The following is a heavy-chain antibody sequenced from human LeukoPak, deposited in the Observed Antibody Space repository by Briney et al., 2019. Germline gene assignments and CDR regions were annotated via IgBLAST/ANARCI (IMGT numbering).Heavy chain of an antibody. CDR2: ISSSSSYI. V-gene: IGHV3-21*01. D-gene: IGHD2-15*01. CDR3: AKVKLKVVVAAISPIDY. CDR1: GFTFSSYS. J-gene: IGHJ4*02. Sequence: PGGSLRLSCAASGFTFSSYSMNWVRQAPGKGLEWVSSISSSSSYIYYADSVKGRFTISRDNAKNSLYLQMNSLRAEDTAVYYCAKVKLKVVVAAISPIDYWGQGTLVTVSS.